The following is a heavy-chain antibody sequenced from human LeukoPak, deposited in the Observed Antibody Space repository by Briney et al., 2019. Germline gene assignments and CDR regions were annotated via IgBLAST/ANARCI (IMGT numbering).Heavy chain of an antibody. Sequence: GASVKVSCKASGYTFTGYYMHWVRQAPGQGLEWMGWINPNSGGTNYAQKFQGWVTMTRDTSISTAYMELSRLRSDDTAVYYCARGKYLPHYSSSWYGPEGTLNWFDPWGQGTLVTVSS. V-gene: IGHV1-2*04. CDR3: ARGKYLPHYSSSWYGPEGTLNWFDP. CDR2: INPNSGGT. D-gene: IGHD6-13*01. J-gene: IGHJ5*02. CDR1: GYTFTGYY.